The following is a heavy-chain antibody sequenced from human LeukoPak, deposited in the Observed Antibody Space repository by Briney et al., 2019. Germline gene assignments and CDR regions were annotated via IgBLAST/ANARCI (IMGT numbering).Heavy chain of an antibody. D-gene: IGHD6-19*01. J-gene: IGHJ4*02. V-gene: IGHV1-3*01. CDR1: GYTFTSYA. Sequence: RASVNVSCKASGYTFTSYAMHWVRQAPGQRLEWMGWINAGNGNTKYSQKFQGRVTITRDTSASTAYMELSSLRSEDTAVYYCARDRLVRQWPLIDYWGQGTLVTVSS. CDR3: ARDRLVRQWPLIDY. CDR2: INAGNGNT.